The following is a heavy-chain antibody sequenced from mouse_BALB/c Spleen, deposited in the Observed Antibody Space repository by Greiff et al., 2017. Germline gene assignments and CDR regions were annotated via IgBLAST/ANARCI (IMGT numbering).Heavy chain of an antibody. Sequence: EVHLVESGGGLVQPGGSRKLSCAASGFTFSSFGMHWVRQAPEKGLEWVAYISSGSSTIYYADTVKGRFTISRDNPKNTLFLQMTSLRSEDTAMYYCARFTTVYYFDYWGQGTTLTVSS. CDR2: ISSGSSTI. D-gene: IGHD1-1*01. J-gene: IGHJ2*01. CDR1: GFTFSSFG. V-gene: IGHV5-17*02. CDR3: ARFTTVYYFDY.